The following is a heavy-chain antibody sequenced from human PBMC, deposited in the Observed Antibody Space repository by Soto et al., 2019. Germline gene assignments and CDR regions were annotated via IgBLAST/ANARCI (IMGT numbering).Heavy chain of an antibody. Sequence: SETLSLTCTVSGVSISSFYWSWIRQPAGKGLEWNGRIYSGGRNNYNPSLTSRVTMSVDTSKHQFSLRLSSVTAADTAMYYCARGSSRLDYWGQGTLVTVSS. J-gene: IGHJ4*02. CDR3: ARGSSRLDY. D-gene: IGHD6-13*01. V-gene: IGHV4-4*07. CDR1: GVSISSFY. CDR2: IYSGGRN.